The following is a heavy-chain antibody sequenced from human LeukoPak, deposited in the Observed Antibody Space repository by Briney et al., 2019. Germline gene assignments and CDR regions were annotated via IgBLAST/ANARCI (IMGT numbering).Heavy chain of an antibody. CDR3: ARDMTPTIAAESRFDP. CDR2: INPNSGGT. J-gene: IGHJ5*02. CDR1: GFIFTGYN. V-gene: IGHV1-2*02. Sequence: ASVRVSCKTSGFIFTGYNIHWVRQAPGQGLEWKGWINPNSGGTYYTQHFQGRVSMTLDTSISTAYMELSSLRSDDTAVYYCARDMTPTIAAESRFDPWGQGTLITVSS. D-gene: IGHD6-13*01.